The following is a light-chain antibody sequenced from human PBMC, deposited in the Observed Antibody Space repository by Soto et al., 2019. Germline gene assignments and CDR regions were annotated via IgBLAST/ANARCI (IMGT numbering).Light chain of an antibody. Sequence: EIMMTQSPDTLSVSPGERATVSCRASRSISSDFAWFQLKPGQAPRLLIYGASTRAPDVPDRFSGSGSGTEFTLTISSLQSEDFAVYYCQPYNNRPYTFGQGTKLEIK. CDR1: RSISSD. CDR3: QPYNNRPYT. CDR2: GAS. J-gene: IGKJ2*01. V-gene: IGKV3-15*01.